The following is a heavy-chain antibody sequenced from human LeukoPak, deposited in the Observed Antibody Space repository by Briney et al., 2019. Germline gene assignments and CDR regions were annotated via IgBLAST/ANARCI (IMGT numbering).Heavy chain of an antibody. Sequence: GGSLRLSCASSGFTFTSYAVSWVRQAPGKGLEWVSSISSSSSYIYYADSVKGRFTISRDNAKNSLYLQMNSLRAEDTAVYYCARAIRSRYCSSTSCLNFDYWGQGTLVTVSS. J-gene: IGHJ4*02. CDR1: GFTFTSYA. D-gene: IGHD2-2*01. CDR2: ISSSSSYI. V-gene: IGHV3-21*01. CDR3: ARAIRSRYCSSTSCLNFDY.